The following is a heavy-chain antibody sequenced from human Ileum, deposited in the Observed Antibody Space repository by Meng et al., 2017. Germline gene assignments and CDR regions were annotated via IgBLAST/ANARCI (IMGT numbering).Heavy chain of an antibody. V-gene: IGHV3-7*01. Sequence: GGSLRLSCAASGFTFTDYWLTWVRQTPGKGLEWVATIKQDGNDKYYVDSLKGRFTVSRDNAKNSVYLQMDSLRVEDTAVYYCTRQRSSWKLDLRGQGTLVTVSS. D-gene: IGHD6-13*01. CDR2: IKQDGNDK. CDR1: GFTFTDYW. CDR3: TRQRSSWKLDL. J-gene: IGHJ4*02.